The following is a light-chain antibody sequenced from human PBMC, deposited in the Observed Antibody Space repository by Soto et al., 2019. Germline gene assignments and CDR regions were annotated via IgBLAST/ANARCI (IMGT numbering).Light chain of an antibody. V-gene: IGLV2-14*01. J-gene: IGLJ1*01. CDR1: SSDFGGYDY. CDR2: DVS. Sequence: QSALTQPASVSGSLGQSITISCTGTSSDFGGYDYVSWYQQYPGKAPKLMIYDVSNRPSGVSDRFSGSKSANTASLTISGLQAEDEADYYRNSYTTSSSLYVFGTGTKAPS. CDR3: NSYTTSSSLYV.